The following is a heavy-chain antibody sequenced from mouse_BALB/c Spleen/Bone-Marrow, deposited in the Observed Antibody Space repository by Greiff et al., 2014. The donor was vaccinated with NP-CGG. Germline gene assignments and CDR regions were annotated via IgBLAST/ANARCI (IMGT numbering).Heavy chain of an antibody. CDR3: ARNHRGYYFDY. D-gene: IGHD3-1*01. J-gene: IGHJ2*01. Sequence: VQLVESGPGLVQPSQSLSITCTASGFSLTTYGVHWVRQSPGKGLEWLGVIWTGGSTDYNAAFISRLSISKDNSKSQVFFEMNSLQANDTAIYYCARNHRGYYFDYWGQGTTLTVSS. CDR1: GFSLTTYG. V-gene: IGHV2-2*02. CDR2: IWTGGST.